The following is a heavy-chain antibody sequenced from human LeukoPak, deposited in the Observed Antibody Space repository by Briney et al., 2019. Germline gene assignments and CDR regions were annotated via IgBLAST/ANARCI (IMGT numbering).Heavy chain of an antibody. CDR1: GGSISSSSYY. Sequence: PSETLSLTCTVSGGSISSSSYYWGWIRQPPGKGLEWIGSIYYSGSTYYNPSLKSRVTISVDTSKNQFSLKLSSVTAADTAVYYCARGGYSGYELIDYWGQGTLVTVS. V-gene: IGHV4-39*07. CDR3: ARGGYSGYELIDY. CDR2: IYYSGST. D-gene: IGHD5-12*01. J-gene: IGHJ4*02.